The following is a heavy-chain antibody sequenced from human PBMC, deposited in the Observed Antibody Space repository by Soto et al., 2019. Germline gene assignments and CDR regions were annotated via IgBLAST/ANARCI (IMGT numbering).Heavy chain of an antibody. V-gene: IGHV4-59*08. D-gene: IGHD2-15*01. CDR1: GGSISSYY. J-gene: IGHJ5*02. Sequence: SETLSLTCTVSGGSISSYYWSWIRQPPGKGLEWIGYIYYSGSTNYNPSLKSRVTISVDTSKNQFSLKLSSVTAADTAVYYCARQARYSSGGSCYSGWFDPWGQGTLVTVS. CDR3: ARQARYSSGGSCYSGWFDP. CDR2: IYYSGST.